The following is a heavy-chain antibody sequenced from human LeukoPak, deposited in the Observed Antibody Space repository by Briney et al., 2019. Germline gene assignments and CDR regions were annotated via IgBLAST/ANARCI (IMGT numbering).Heavy chain of an antibody. J-gene: IGHJ5*02. CDR1: GYTFTSYD. Sequence: ASVKVSCKASGYTFTSYDINWVRQATGQGLEWMGWMNPNSGNTGYAQKFQGRVTMTRNTSVSTAYMELSSLRSEDTAVYYCARSLYCGGDCYYYSRATSWFDPWGQGTLVTVSS. V-gene: IGHV1-8*01. D-gene: IGHD2-21*02. CDR3: ARSLYCGGDCYYYSRATSWFDP. CDR2: MNPNSGNT.